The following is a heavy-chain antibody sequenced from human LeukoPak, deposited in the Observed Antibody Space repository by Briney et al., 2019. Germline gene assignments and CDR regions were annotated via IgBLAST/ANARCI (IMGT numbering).Heavy chain of an antibody. J-gene: IGHJ6*03. D-gene: IGHD1-26*01. V-gene: IGHV3-23*01. CDR1: GFTFSSYA. CDR3: AANSGSYYYYYYMDV. Sequence: PGGSLRLSCAASGFTFSSYAMSWVRQAPGKGLEWVSAISGSGGSTYYADSVKGRFTISRDNSKNTLYLQMNSLRAEDTAVYYCAANSGSYYYYYYMDVWGKGTTVTVSS. CDR2: ISGSGGST.